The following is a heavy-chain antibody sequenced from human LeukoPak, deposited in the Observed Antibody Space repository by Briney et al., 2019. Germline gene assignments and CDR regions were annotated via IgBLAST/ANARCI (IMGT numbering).Heavy chain of an antibody. CDR3: ARLVDAFDI. CDR1: GGSIGSYG. Sequence: PETLSLPCTVSGGSIGSYGRSWIRQAPGKGLEWIGYIYYSGSTNYNPSLKSRVTISVDTSKNQFSLKLSSVTAADTAVYYCARLVDAFDIWGQGTMVTVSS. V-gene: IGHV4-59*08. J-gene: IGHJ3*02. CDR2: IYYSGST.